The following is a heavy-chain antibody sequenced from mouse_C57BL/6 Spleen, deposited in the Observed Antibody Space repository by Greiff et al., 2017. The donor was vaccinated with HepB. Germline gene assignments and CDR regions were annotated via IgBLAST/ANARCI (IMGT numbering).Heavy chain of an antibody. J-gene: IGHJ3*01. CDR2: IDPSDSYT. Sequence: QVQLQQPGAELVRPGTSVKLSCKASGYTFTSYWMHWVKQRPGQGLEWIGVIDPSDSYTNYNQKFKGKATLTVDTSSSTAYMQLSSLTSEDSAVYYCARSTGTLLAYWGQGTLVTVSA. CDR1: GYTFTSYW. D-gene: IGHD4-1*02. V-gene: IGHV1-59*01. CDR3: ARSTGTLLAY.